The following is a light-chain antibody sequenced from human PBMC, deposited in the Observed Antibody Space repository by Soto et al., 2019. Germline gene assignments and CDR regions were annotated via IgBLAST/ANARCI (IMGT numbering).Light chain of an antibody. CDR3: QQRNSYPIP. CDR1: QGISSY. CDR2: TAS. J-gene: IGKJ5*01. V-gene: IGKV1-9*01. Sequence: DIQLTQSPSFLSASVGDRVSITCRASQGISSYLAWYQQKPGKAPNLLIHTASTLQSGVPSRFSGSGSGTEFTLTISSLQPEDFATYYCQQRNSYPIPFGQRTRLEI.